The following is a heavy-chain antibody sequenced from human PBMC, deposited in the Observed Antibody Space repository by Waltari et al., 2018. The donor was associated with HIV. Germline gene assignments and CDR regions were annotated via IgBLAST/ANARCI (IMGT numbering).Heavy chain of an antibody. V-gene: IGHV1-24*01. CDR1: GYTLTDLS. D-gene: IGHD2-2*01. CDR3: ATAQICSTSSCYDY. CDR2: FDSEDAET. J-gene: IGHJ4*02. Sequence: QVQLLQSGAEVKKPGGAVKVSCRVSGYTLTDLSMHWVRQAPGKGLEWMGGFDSEDAETIYAQKFQGRVTMTEDTSTDTAYMELSSLRSEDTALYSCATAQICSTSSCYDYWGQGTLVTVSS.